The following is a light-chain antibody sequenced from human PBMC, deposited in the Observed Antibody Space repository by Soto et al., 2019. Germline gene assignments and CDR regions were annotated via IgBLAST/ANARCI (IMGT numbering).Light chain of an antibody. CDR1: QIIGDY. CDR3: QQRSSGRT. V-gene: IGKV3-11*01. Sequence: IVLTQSPGPLSLSPGERATLSCRASQIIGDYLAWYQHKPAQSPRLLIYDAAKRATGIPARFNGSGSGTDFTLTISTLGPEDFAVYYCQQRSSGRTFGRRTKVDIK. CDR2: DAA. J-gene: IGKJ4*01.